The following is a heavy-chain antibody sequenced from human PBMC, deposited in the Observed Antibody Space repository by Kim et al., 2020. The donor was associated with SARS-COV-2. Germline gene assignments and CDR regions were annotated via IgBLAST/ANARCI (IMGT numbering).Heavy chain of an antibody. CDR2: IWNDGSDK. D-gene: IGHD3-10*01. J-gene: IGHJ4*02. CDR1: GFTFRSYG. CDR3: ARDRGTGSQYLFDY. Sequence: GGSLRLSCAASGFTFRSYGMHWVRQAPGKGLEWVAVIWNDGSDKYYPDPVKGRFTISRDNSNNTVYLRLDSLRAEDTALYYCARDRGTGSQYLFDYWGRGTLVTVSS. V-gene: IGHV3-33*01.